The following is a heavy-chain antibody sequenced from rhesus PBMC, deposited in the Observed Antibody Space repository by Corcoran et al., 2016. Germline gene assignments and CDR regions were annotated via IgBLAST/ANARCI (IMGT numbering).Heavy chain of an antibody. V-gene: IGHV4-65*01. CDR2: ISGSSGST. J-gene: IGHJ1*01. D-gene: IGHD4-23*01. CDR3: ARDRVGTVTTKGYFEF. CDR1: GGSVSSSNW. Sequence: QVQLQESGPGLVKPSETLSLTCAVSGGSVSSSNWWSWIRQPPGKGLEWMGYISGSSGSTYYNPSLKSRVTISTDTSNNQFSLKRSSVTAADTAVYYCARDRVGTVTTKGYFEFWGQGALVTVSS.